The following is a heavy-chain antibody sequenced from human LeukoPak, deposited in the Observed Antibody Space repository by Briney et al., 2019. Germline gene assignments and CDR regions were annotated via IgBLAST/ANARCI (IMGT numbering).Heavy chain of an antibody. Sequence: GGSLRLSCAASGFTLSSYGMHWVRQAPGKGLEWVAVISYDGSNKYYADSVKGRFTISRDNSKNTLYLQMNSLRAEDTAVYYCAKAIPATMAKLYYYYYYGMDVWGQGTTVTVSS. J-gene: IGHJ6*02. D-gene: IGHD4/OR15-4a*01. CDR1: GFTLSSYG. V-gene: IGHV3-30*18. CDR3: AKAIPATMAKLYYYYYYGMDV. CDR2: ISYDGSNK.